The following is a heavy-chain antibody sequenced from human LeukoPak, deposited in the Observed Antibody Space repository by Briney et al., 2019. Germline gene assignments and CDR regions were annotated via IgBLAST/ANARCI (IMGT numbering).Heavy chain of an antibody. V-gene: IGHV3-30-3*01. CDR1: GFTFSSYA. CDR2: ISYDGSNR. D-gene: IGHD3-16*02. J-gene: IGHJ4*02. CDR3: AREVVDYVWGSYRPRVFDY. Sequence: QTGRSLRLSCAASGFTFSSYAMHWVRQAPGKGLEWVALISYDGSNRYYADSVKGRFTISRDHSNNMLFLQMNSLRAEDTAVYYCAREVVDYVWGSYRPRVFDYWGQGTLVTVSS.